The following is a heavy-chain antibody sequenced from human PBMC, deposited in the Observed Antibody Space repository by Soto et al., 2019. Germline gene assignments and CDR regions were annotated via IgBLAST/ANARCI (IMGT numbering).Heavy chain of an antibody. J-gene: IGHJ4*02. CDR1: GGSVSSGSYY. Sequence: PSETLSLTCTVSGGSVSSGSYYWSWIRQPPGKGLEWIGYIYYSGSTNYNPSLKSRVTISVDTSRNTLYLQMNSLRAEDTAIYYCAKARPAGSYYQLSHYWGQGTLVTVSS. CDR2: IYYSGST. CDR3: AKARPAGSYYQLSHY. D-gene: IGHD3-10*01. V-gene: IGHV4-61*01.